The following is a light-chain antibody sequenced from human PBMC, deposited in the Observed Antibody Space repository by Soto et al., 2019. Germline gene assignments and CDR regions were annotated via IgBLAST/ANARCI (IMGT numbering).Light chain of an antibody. CDR2: EVS. V-gene: IGLV2-14*01. CDR1: SGDVGGYNY. CDR3: SSYTRSSTSYV. J-gene: IGLJ1*01. Sequence: QSVLTQPASVSGSPGQSITISCTGTSGDVGGYNYVSWYQQHPGKAPKLMIYEVSNRPSRVSNRFSGSKSGNTASLTTSGLQAEDEADYYCSSYTRSSTSYVFGTGTKVTVL.